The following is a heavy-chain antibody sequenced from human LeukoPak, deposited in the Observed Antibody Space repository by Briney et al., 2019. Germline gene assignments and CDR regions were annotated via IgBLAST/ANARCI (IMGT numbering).Heavy chain of an antibody. V-gene: IGHV3-7*03. Sequence: GGSLRLSCAASGFTFRDYWMSWVRQAPGKGLEWVANIKHDGSDKYYVDSVKGRFTISRDNARSSLYLQMNSLRDEDTAVYYRAREEIASRRKPHTYWGQGTLVTVSS. CDR1: GFTFRDYW. J-gene: IGHJ4*02. CDR2: IKHDGSDK. D-gene: IGHD6-6*01. CDR3: AREEIASRRKPHTY.